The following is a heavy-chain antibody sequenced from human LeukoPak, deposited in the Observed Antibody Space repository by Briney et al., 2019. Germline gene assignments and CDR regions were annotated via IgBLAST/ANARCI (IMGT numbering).Heavy chain of an antibody. Sequence: SETLSLTCAVYGGSFSGYYWSWIRQPPGKGLEWIGEINHSGSTNYNPSLKSRVTISVDTSKNQFSLKLSSVTAADTAVYYCAREAKKYMDAWGKGTTVTVS. J-gene: IGHJ6*03. CDR1: GGSFSGYY. CDR3: AREAKKYMDA. V-gene: IGHV4-34*01. CDR2: INHSGST.